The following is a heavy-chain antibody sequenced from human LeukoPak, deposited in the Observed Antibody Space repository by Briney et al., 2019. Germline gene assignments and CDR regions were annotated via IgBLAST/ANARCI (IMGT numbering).Heavy chain of an antibody. Sequence: SETLSLTCTVSGGSISSYYWSWIRQPPGKGREWIGYIYYSGSTNYNPSLKSLVTISVDTSKNQFSLKLSSVTAADTAVYYCARANSSSWWYDGNWFDPWGQGTLVTVST. CDR1: GGSISSYY. J-gene: IGHJ5*02. D-gene: IGHD6-13*01. CDR3: ARANSSSWWYDGNWFDP. V-gene: IGHV4-59*01. CDR2: IYYSGST.